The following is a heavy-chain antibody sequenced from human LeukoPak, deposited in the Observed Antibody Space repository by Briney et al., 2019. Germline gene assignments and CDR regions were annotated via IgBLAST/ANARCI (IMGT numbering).Heavy chain of an antibody. J-gene: IGHJ4*02. CDR3: VRGGWELDY. CDR2: IKEDRTAD. Sequence: GGALRLSCAATALSHRDFWMGWVRQAPGKGVEWVAHIKEDRTADYYGDSVKVRFSISKDDGKNSLHLQMNSLIVDDTAVYYCVRGGWELDYWDQGTLVTVSS. D-gene: IGHD1-1*01. V-gene: IGHV3-7*01. CDR1: ALSHRDFW.